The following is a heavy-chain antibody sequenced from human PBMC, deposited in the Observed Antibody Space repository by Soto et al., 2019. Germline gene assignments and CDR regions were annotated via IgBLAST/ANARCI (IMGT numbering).Heavy chain of an antibody. CDR3: AKDQGLVRRYYYYYGMDV. V-gene: IGHV3-30*18. CDR2: ISYDGSNK. Sequence: GGSLRLSCAASGFTFSSYGMHWVRQAPGKGLEWVAVISYDGSNKYYADSVKGRLTISRDNSKNTLYLQMNSLRAEDTAVYYCAKDQGLVRRYYYYYGMDVWGQGTTVTVSS. J-gene: IGHJ6*02. D-gene: IGHD6-19*01. CDR1: GFTFSSYG.